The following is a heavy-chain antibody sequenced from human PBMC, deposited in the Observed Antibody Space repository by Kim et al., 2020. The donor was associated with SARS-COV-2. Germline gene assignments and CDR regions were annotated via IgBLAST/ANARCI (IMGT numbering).Heavy chain of an antibody. D-gene: IGHD1-26*01. V-gene: IGHV1-46*01. CDR1: GYTFTRYY. CDR2: INPSGGST. Sequence: ASVKVSCKASGYTFTRYYVHWVRQAPGQGLEWMGLINPSGGSTSYAQKFQGRVTLTRDTSTSTAYIILISLRSDDTAAYYRASDAKVGTTGYFDSFGPAT. J-gene: IGHJ4*01. CDR3: ASDAKVGTTGYFDS.